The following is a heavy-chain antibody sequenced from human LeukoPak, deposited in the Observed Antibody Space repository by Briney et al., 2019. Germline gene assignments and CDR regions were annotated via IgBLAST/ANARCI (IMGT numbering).Heavy chain of an antibody. Sequence: GGSLRLSCAASGFTFSDYYMSWIRQAPGKGLEWVSYISSSGSTIYYADSVKGRFTISRDNAKNSLYLQMNSLRAEDTAVYYCARDLYRSSGFDAFDIWGQGTMVTVSS. CDR3: ARDLYRSSGFDAFDI. CDR2: ISSSGSTI. D-gene: IGHD3-22*01. CDR1: GFTFSDYY. J-gene: IGHJ3*02. V-gene: IGHV3-11*04.